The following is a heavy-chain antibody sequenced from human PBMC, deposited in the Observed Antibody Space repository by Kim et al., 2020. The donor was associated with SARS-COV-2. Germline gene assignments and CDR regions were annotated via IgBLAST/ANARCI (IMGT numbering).Heavy chain of an antibody. CDR1: GYTFTSYG. CDR2: ISAYNGNT. CDR3: ARDQDPYIKLRFLEWSIFNAGSSLPNWYFDL. J-gene: IGHJ2*01. V-gene: IGHV1-18*01. Sequence: ASVKVSCKASGYTFTSYGISWVRQAPGQGLEWMGWISAYNGNTNYAQKLQGRVTMTTDTSTSTAYMELRSLRSDDTAVYYCARDQDPYIKLRFLEWSIFNAGSSLPNWYFDLWGRGTLVTVSS. D-gene: IGHD3-3*01.